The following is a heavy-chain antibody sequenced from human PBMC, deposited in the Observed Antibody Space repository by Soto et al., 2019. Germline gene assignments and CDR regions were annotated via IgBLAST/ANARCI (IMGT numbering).Heavy chain of an antibody. J-gene: IGHJ5*02. CDR3: VRTAREGAVAPHWFDR. CDR1: GASIRSTDYY. CDR2: VYYTGST. D-gene: IGHD2-21*02. V-gene: IGHV4-30-4*01. Sequence: SETLSLTCTVSGASIRSTDYYWSWIRQAPGKGLEWIGYVYYTGSTYYNPSLMSRLTISVDTPKNQFSLKLTSVTAAETAVYYCVRTAREGAVAPHWFDRWGQGTQVTVSS.